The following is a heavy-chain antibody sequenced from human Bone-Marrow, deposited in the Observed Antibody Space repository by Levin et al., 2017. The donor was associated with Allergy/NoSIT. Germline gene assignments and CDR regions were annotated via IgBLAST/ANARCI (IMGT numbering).Heavy chain of an antibody. CDR3: ARDRVAGAGNFGMDV. V-gene: IGHV3-74*01. D-gene: IGHD6-13*01. CDR1: DFTFSSYW. CDR2: IKGDGSKI. J-gene: IGHJ6*02. Sequence: SGGSLRLSCVASDFTFSSYWMHWVRQAPGEGLVWVSRIKGDGSKINYADSVEGRFTISRDNAKKTLYLHMNNLRSDDTAVYYCARDRVAGAGNFGMDVWGQGTTVTVSS.